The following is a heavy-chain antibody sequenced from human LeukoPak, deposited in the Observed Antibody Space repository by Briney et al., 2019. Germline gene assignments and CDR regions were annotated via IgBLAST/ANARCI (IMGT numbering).Heavy chain of an antibody. CDR3: ARNNGMDV. Sequence: GSLRLSFAASGFALSSHLMTWGRQVPGRGPEWVANVNRDGSETYYLDSVKGRFTISKDNAKNSLYLQMNSLRAEDTALYHCARNNGMDVWGQGTTVIVSS. CDR2: VNRDGSET. V-gene: IGHV3-7*03. CDR1: GFALSSHL. J-gene: IGHJ6*02.